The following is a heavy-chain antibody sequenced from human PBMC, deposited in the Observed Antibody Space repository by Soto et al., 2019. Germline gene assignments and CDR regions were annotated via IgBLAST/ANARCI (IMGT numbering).Heavy chain of an antibody. D-gene: IGHD3-10*01. CDR3: ARSHGSVDRDLYYYMDL. CDR2: IYYTGTT. J-gene: IGHJ6*03. CDR1: GDAISSGTYY. V-gene: IGHV4-31*03. Sequence: QVQLQESGPGLVKPSPILSLRCSVSGDAISSGTYYWTCVGQPPGKGLEWIGNIYYTGTTYYNPSLRSRVTMSVDTSKNQFSLNLNAVTDEDTAVYYCARSHGSVDRDLYYYMDLWRKGTTVTVSS.